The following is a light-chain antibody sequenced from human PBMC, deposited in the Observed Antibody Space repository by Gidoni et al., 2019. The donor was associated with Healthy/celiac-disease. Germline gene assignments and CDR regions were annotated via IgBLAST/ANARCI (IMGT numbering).Light chain of an antibody. Sequence: QSVLTQPSESGAPGQRVTISCTGSSSNIGAGYDVHWYQQLPGTAPKLLIYGNSNRPSGVPDRFSGSKSGTSASLAITGLQAEDEADYYCQSYDSSLSGVVFGGGTKLTVL. J-gene: IGLJ2*01. V-gene: IGLV1-40*01. CDR1: SSNIGAGYD. CDR3: QSYDSSLSGVV. CDR2: GNS.